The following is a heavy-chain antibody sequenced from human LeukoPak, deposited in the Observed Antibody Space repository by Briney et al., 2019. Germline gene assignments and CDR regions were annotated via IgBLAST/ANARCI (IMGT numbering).Heavy chain of an antibody. CDR3: ASNYYDSSGYYYVDY. CDR2: IIPIFGTA. V-gene: IGHV1-69*01. J-gene: IGHJ4*02. Sequence: SVKVSCKTSGGTFSSYAISWVRQAPGQGLEWMGGIIPIFGTANYAQKFQGRVTITADESTSTAYMELSSLRSEDTAVYYCASNYYDSSGYYYVDYWGQGTLVTVSS. D-gene: IGHD3-22*01. CDR1: GGTFSSYA.